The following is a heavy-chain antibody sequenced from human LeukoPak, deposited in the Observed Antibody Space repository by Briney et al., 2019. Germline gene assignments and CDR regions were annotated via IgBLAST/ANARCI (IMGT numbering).Heavy chain of an antibody. Sequence: KPGGSLRLSCAASGFTFSSYSLNWVRQAPGKGLEWVSCITSNIFTYYADSVRGRFTISRDNSQNSVYLVMNSLRAEDTAVYYCARERDTSMVALDSWGQGTLVTVSS. V-gene: IGHV3-21*06. CDR3: ARERDTSMVALDS. CDR1: GFTFSSYS. J-gene: IGHJ4*02. CDR2: ITSNIFT. D-gene: IGHD5-18*01.